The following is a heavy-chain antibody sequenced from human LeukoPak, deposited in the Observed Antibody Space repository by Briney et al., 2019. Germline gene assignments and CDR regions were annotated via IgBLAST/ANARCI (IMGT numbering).Heavy chain of an antibody. CDR2: ISSSSSYI. V-gene: IGHV3-21*01. CDR3: ARAPLYDILTGYYTYYFDY. D-gene: IGHD3-9*01. CDR1: GFTFSSYS. J-gene: IGHJ4*02. Sequence: GGSLRLSCAASGFTFSSYSMNWVRQAPGKGLEWVSSISSSSSYIYYADSVKGRFTISRDNAKNSLYLQMNSLRAEDTAVYYCARAPLYDILTGYYTYYFDYWGQGTLVTVSS.